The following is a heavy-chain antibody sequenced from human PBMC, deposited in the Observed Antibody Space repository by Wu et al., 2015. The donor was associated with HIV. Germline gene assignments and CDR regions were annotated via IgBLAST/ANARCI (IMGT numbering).Heavy chain of an antibody. D-gene: IGHD2-21*01. J-gene: IGHJ4*02. CDR2: INPNSGGS. V-gene: IGHV1-2*02. Sequence: QVQLMQSGAEVKKPGASVKVSCKTSGYSFTGNYIHWVRQAPGQGLEWMGWINPNSGGSKSPQKFQGRVTLTRDTSINTAYMDLRRLRVDDSATYYCASGIQAGGANYWGQGTLVTVSS. CDR3: ASGIQAGGANY. CDR1: GYSFTGNY.